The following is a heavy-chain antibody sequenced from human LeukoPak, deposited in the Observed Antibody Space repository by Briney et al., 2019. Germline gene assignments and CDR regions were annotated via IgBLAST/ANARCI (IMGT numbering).Heavy chain of an antibody. CDR1: GGSISSYY. CDR2: IYYSGST. Sequence: SETLSLTCTVSGGSISSYYWSWIRQPPGKGLEWIGDIYYSGSTNYNPSLKSRVTISVDTSKNQFSLKLSSVTAADTAVYYCARDDGVARLDPWGQGTLVTVSS. CDR3: ARDDGVARLDP. D-gene: IGHD2-15*01. J-gene: IGHJ5*02. V-gene: IGHV4-59*01.